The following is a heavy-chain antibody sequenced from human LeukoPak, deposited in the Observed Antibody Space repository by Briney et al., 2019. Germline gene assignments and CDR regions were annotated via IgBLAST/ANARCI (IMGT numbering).Heavy chain of an antibody. CDR2: IYYSGST. J-gene: IGHJ4*02. V-gene: IGHV4-39*07. D-gene: IGHD5-24*01. CDR1: VGSISSSSYY. Sequence: PSETLSLTCTVSVGSISSSSYYWGWIRQPPGKGLEWIGSIYYSGSTYYNPSLKSRVTISVDTSKNQFSLKLSSVTAADTAVYYCARDGEMATIENYFDYWGQGTLVTVSS. CDR3: ARDGEMATIENYFDY.